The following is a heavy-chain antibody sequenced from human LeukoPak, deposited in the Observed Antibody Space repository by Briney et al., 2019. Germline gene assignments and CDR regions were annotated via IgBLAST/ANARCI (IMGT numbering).Heavy chain of an antibody. Sequence: GGSLRLSCAASGFTFSSYAMSWVRQAPGKGLEWVSAISGSGGSTYYADSVKGRFTISRDNYKNTLYLQMNSLRAADTAVYYCAKDPSWLKYQLHYFDYWGQGTLVTVSS. V-gene: IGHV3-23*01. CDR3: AKDPSWLKYQLHYFDY. CDR2: ISGSGGST. D-gene: IGHD2-2*01. CDR1: GFTFSSYA. J-gene: IGHJ4*02.